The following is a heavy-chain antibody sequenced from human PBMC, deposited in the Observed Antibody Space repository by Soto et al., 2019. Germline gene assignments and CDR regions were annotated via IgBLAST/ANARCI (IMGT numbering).Heavy chain of an antibody. CDR1: GYTFTTYG. CDR3: ARGRYGDY. V-gene: IGHV1-18*01. J-gene: IGHJ4*02. CDR2: ISAHNGNT. Sequence: QVHLVQSGAEVKKPGASVKVSCKGSGYTFTTYGITWVRQAPGQGLKWMGWISAHNGNTNYAQKLQGRVTVTRDTSTSTAHMELRSLRSDDTAVYYCARGRYGDYWGQGALVTVSS. D-gene: IGHD1-1*01.